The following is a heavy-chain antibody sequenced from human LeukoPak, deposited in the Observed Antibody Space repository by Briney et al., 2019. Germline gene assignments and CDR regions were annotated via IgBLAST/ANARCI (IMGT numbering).Heavy chain of an antibody. V-gene: IGHV3-74*01. Sequence: AGGCLRLSCAASGFTFSSYWMHWVRQVPGKGLGWVSRINSDGSSTLYADSVKGRFTISRDNAKNTLYLQMSSLRAEDTAVYYCAQRGYSYGYLFDYSGQGALVTVSS. D-gene: IGHD5-18*01. CDR2: INSDGSST. J-gene: IGHJ4*02. CDR3: AQRGYSYGYLFDY. CDR1: GFTFSSYW.